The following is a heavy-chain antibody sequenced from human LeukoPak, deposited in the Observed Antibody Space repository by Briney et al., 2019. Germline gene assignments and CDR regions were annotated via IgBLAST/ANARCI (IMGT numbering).Heavy chain of an antibody. V-gene: IGHV3-23*01. CDR1: GFSFTSFA. CDR3: ATTMGHSSSWYFIMDY. J-gene: IGHJ4*02. CDR2: ISGSGGTT. D-gene: IGHD6-13*01. Sequence: GGSLRLSCGASGFSFTSFAMNWARQAPGKGLEWVSVISGSGGTTHYADSVKGRFTISRDNSKNTVYLQMNSLRAEDTAVYYCATTMGHSSSWYFIMDYWGQGTLVTVSS.